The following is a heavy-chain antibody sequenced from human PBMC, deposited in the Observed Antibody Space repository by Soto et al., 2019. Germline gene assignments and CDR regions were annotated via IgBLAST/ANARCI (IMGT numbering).Heavy chain of an antibody. J-gene: IGHJ4*02. CDR2: IYHSGST. D-gene: IGHD1-26*01. CDR3: AREMGGSIDY. Sequence: QLQLQESGPGLVKPSETLSLTCTVSGGSISSSSYYWGWIRQPPGKGLEWIGTIYHSGSTYYKPSLKSLVTISVDTSKNQFSLKLNSVTAADTAIYYCAREMGGSIDYWGQGTLVTVSS. CDR1: GGSISSSSYY. V-gene: IGHV4-39*01.